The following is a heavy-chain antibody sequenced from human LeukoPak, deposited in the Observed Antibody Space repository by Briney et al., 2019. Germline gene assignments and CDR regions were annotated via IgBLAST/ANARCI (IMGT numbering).Heavy chain of an antibody. J-gene: IGHJ3*02. V-gene: IGHV3-30*02. D-gene: IGHD1-26*01. Sequence: PGESLKISCKGSGYSFTSYWIGWVRQAPGKGLEWVAFIRYDGSNKYYADSVKGRFTISRDNSKNTLYLQMNSLRAEDTAVYYCAKDIFSGSYPDAFDIWGQGTMVTVSS. CDR2: IRYDGSNK. CDR3: AKDIFSGSYPDAFDI. CDR1: GYSFTSYW.